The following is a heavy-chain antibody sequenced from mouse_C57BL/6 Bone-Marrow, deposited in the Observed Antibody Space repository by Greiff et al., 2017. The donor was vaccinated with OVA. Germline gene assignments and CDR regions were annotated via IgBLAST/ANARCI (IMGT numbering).Heavy chain of an antibody. CDR3: AMGCSSYGGYYAMDY. CDR2: IYPGSGST. CDR1: GYTFTSYW. Sequence: VQLQQSGAELVKPGASVKMSCKASGYTFTSYWITWVKQRPGQGLEWIGDIYPGSGSTNYNEKFKSKATLTVDTSSSTAYMQLSSLTSEDSAVYCCAMGCSSYGGYYAMDYWGQGTSVTVSS. D-gene: IGHD1-1*01. J-gene: IGHJ4*01. V-gene: IGHV1-55*01.